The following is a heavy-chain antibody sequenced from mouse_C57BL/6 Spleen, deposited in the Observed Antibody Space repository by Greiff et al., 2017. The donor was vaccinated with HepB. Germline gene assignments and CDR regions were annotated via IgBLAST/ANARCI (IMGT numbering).Heavy chain of an antibody. D-gene: IGHD1-1*01. CDR3: ARSGDYYGSTLYFDY. Sequence: QVQLQQPGAELVRPGSSVKLSCKASGYTFTSYWMHWAKQRPIQGLEWIGNIDPSDSETHYNQKFKDKATLTVDKSSSTAYMQLSSLTSEDSAVYYCARSGDYYGSTLYFDYWGQGTTLTVSS. CDR2: IDPSDSET. V-gene: IGHV1-52*01. CDR1: GYTFTSYW. J-gene: IGHJ2*01.